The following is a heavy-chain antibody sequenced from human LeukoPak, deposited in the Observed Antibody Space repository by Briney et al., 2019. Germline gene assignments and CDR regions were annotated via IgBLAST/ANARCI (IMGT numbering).Heavy chain of an antibody. CDR3: ARDASGDYDSSGPFDI. CDR2: IIPIFGTA. J-gene: IGHJ3*02. V-gene: IGHV1-69*13. CDR1: GGTFSSYA. D-gene: IGHD3-22*01. Sequence: ASVKVSCKASGGTFSSYAISWVRQAPGQGLEWMGGIIPIFGTANYAQKFQGRVTITADESTSTAYMELSSLRSEDTAVYYCARDASGDYDSSGPFDIWGQGTMVTVSP.